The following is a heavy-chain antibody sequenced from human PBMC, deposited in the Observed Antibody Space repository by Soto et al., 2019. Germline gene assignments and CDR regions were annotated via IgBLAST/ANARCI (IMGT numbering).Heavy chain of an antibody. CDR3: AKCPLQSFYMDV. J-gene: IGHJ6*03. V-gene: IGHV3-23*01. Sequence: EVQLLESGGGLVQPGGSLRLSCAASGFAFSNHVLTWVRQAPGKGLEWVSGITGSSDSKTYADAVKGRFTISRDNSKNTLYLQSNILRSEDTAIYCCAKCPLQSFYMDVWGKGATVTVSS. D-gene: IGHD6-19*01. CDR2: ITGSSDSK. CDR1: GFAFSNHV.